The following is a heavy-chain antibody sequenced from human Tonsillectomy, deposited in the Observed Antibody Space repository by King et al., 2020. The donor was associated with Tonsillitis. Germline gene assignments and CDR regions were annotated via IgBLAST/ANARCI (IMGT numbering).Heavy chain of an antibody. V-gene: IGHV3-30-3*01. D-gene: IGHD3-9*01. Sequence: QLVQSGGGVVQPGRSLRLSCAASGFTFSSYAMHWVRQAPGKGLEWVAVISYDGGNKYYADSVKGRFTISRDNSKNTLYLQMNSLRAEDTAVYYCARGGQYYDILTGLDYWGQGTLVTVSS. CDR1: GFTFSSYA. CDR2: ISYDGGNK. CDR3: ARGGQYYDILTGLDY. J-gene: IGHJ4*02.